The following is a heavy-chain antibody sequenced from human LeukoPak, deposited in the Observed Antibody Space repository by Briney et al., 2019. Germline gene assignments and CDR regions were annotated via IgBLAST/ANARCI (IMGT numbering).Heavy chain of an antibody. CDR1: GGTFSSYA. J-gene: IGHJ6*02. CDR3: ATYIVVVPAAPTNYYYYYGMDV. D-gene: IGHD2-2*01. CDR2: IIPIFGTA. V-gene: IGHV1-69*13. Sequence: ASVKVSCKASGGTFSSYAISWVRQAPGQGLEWMGGIIPIFGTANYAQKFQGRVTITADESTSTAYMELSSLRSEDTAVYYCATYIVVVPAAPTNYYYYYGMDVWGQGTTVTVSS.